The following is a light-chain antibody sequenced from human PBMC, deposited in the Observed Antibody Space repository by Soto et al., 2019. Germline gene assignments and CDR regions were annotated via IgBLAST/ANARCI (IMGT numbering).Light chain of an antibody. CDR2: GAS. V-gene: IGKV3-20*01. J-gene: IGKJ2*01. CDR1: QSVSRSY. CDR3: HQYGSLYT. Sequence: EIVLTQYPGTLSLSPGERGTLSCRASQSVSRSYLAWYQQKPGQAPRLLIYGASSRATGIPDRFSGSGSGTDFTLTISRLEPEDFAVYYCHQYGSLYTFGQGTKLEIK.